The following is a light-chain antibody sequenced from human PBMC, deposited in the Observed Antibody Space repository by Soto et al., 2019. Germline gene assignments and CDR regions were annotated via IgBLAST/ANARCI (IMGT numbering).Light chain of an antibody. V-gene: IGLV8-61*01. CDR1: SGSVSTSYY. CDR3: VLYMGSGISV. CDR2: STD. J-gene: IGLJ2*01. Sequence: VVTQEPSFSVSPGGTVTLTCGLSSGSVSTSYYPSWYQQTPGQAPRTLIYSTDSRSSVVPDRFSGSILGNKAALTITGAHADDDSDYYCVLYMGSGISVFGGGTKLTVL.